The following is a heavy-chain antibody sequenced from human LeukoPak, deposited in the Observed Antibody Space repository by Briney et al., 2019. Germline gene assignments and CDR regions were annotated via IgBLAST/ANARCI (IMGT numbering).Heavy chain of an antibody. D-gene: IGHD6-19*01. J-gene: IGHJ4*02. CDR3: ARDRGSGWYYFDY. CDR1: GFTVSSNY. V-gene: IGHV3-53*01. Sequence: GGSLRLSCAASGFTVSSNYMSWVRQAPGKGLEWVSVIYSGGSTYYADSVKGRFTISGDNSKNTLYLQMNSLRAEDTAVYYCARDRGSGWYYFDYWGQGTLVTVSS. CDR2: IYSGGST.